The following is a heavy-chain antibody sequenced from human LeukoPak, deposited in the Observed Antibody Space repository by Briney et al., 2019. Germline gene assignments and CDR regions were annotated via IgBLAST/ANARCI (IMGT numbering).Heavy chain of an antibody. V-gene: IGHV4-59*01. J-gene: IGHJ4*02. CDR3: ARHRFGHLFDY. Sequence: ASETLPLTCTVSGDSISGYYWSWIRQPPGKGLEWIGYVYHTGHTHYSPSLKSRVTVSLDTSRNQVSLILSSVTAADTAVYYCARHRFGHLFDYWGQGTLVFVSS. CDR2: VYHTGHT. CDR1: GDSISGYY. D-gene: IGHD3-16*01.